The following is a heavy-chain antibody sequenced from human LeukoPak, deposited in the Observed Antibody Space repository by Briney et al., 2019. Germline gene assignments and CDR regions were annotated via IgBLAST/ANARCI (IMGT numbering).Heavy chain of an antibody. J-gene: IGHJ4*02. CDR2: INHSGST. Sequence: SETLSLTCAVYGGSFSGYYWTWIRQPPGKGLEWIGEINHSGSTNYNPSLRSRATMSVDTSKNQFSLKLRSVTAADTSMYYCARWFGETYYFDYWGQGILVTVSS. V-gene: IGHV4-34*01. CDR1: GGSFSGYY. D-gene: IGHD3-10*01. CDR3: ARWFGETYYFDY.